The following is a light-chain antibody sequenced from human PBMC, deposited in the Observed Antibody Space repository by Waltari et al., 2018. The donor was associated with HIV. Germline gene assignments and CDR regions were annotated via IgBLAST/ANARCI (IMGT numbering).Light chain of an antibody. Sequence: QSVVTQPPSASGNLGQRVTISCSGGTSNIGSNYVYWYQHLPGTSPKLLIYMNDQRPAGVPDRIAGSKSGTSAALAISGLRAEDEADYYCASWDDSLGGYWIFGGGTNLTVL. V-gene: IGLV1-47*01. J-gene: IGLJ2*01. CDR2: MND. CDR1: TSNIGSNY. CDR3: ASWDDSLGGYWI.